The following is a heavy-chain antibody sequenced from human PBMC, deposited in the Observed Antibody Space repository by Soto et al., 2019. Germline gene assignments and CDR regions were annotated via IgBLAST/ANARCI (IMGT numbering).Heavy chain of an antibody. V-gene: IGHV4-31*03. CDR1: GGSISSGGYY. J-gene: IGHJ6*02. Sequence: PSETLSLTCTVSGGSISSGGYYWSWIRQHPGKGLEWIGYIYYSGSTYYNPSLKSRVTISVDTSKNQFSPKLSSVTAADTAVYYCARDREYSSSGYYYGMDVWGQGTTVTVSS. CDR3: ARDREYSSSGYYYGMDV. D-gene: IGHD6-6*01. CDR2: IYYSGST.